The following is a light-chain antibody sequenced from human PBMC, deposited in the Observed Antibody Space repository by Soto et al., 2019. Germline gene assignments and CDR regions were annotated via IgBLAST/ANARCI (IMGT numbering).Light chain of an antibody. CDR3: QQYGSSPLT. J-gene: IGKJ4*01. CDR1: QSVSSSY. CDR2: AAS. Sequence: EIVLTQSPGTLSLSPGERAPLSCRASQSVSSSYLAWYQQKPGQAPRLLIYAASSRATGIPDRFSGSGSGTDFTLTINRLEPEDFAAYYCQQYGSSPLTFGGGTKVEIK. V-gene: IGKV3-20*01.